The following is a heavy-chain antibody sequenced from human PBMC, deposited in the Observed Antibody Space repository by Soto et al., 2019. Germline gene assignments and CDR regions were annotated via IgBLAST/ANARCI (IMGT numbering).Heavy chain of an antibody. D-gene: IGHD5-18*01. CDR2: IIPIFGTA. J-gene: IGHJ5*02. CDR3: ATQASGYSYGSFWFDP. V-gene: IGHV1-69*01. CDR1: GGTFSSYA. Sequence: QVQLVQSGAEVKKPGSSVKVSCKASGGTFSSYAISWVRQAPGQGLEWMGGIIPIFGTANYAQKFQGRVTITADEPTSTAYMELSSLRSEDTAVYYCATQASGYSYGSFWFDPWGQGTLVTVSS.